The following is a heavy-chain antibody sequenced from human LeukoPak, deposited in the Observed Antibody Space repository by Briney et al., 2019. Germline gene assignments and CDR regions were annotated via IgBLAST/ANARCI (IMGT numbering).Heavy chain of an antibody. V-gene: IGHV5-51*01. CDR3: ARHSNNYDIWSGYKTYYFDY. J-gene: IGHJ4*02. Sequence: GESLKISCKGSGYSFSSYWIDWVRQMPGKGLEWMGIIYPGDSDTSYSPSFEGQVTISPDGSISTAYLQWSSLKASDTAMNYCARHSNNYDIWSGYKTYYFDYWGQGTLVTVSS. CDR1: GYSFSSYW. CDR2: IYPGDSDT. D-gene: IGHD3-3*01.